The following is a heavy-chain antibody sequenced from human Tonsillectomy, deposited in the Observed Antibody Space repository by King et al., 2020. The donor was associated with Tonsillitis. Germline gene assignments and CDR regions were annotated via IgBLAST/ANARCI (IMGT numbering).Heavy chain of an antibody. J-gene: IGHJ4*02. CDR3: AKAGGAGTVDY. CDR1: GFTFSSYG. D-gene: IGHD1-7*01. V-gene: IGHV3-30*02. CDR2: IRCDGSNK. Sequence: VQLVESGGGVVQPGGSLRLSCAASGFTFSSYGMHWVRQAPGKGLEWVAFIRCDGSNKYYADSVKDRFTISRDNSKNTLYLQMNSLRAEDTAVYYCAKAGGAGTVDYWGQGTLVTVSS.